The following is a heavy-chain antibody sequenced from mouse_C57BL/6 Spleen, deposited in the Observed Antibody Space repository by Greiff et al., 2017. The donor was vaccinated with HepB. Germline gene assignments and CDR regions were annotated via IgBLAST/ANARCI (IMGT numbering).Heavy chain of an antibody. J-gene: IGHJ1*03. D-gene: IGHD2-4*01. CDR1: GFTFSSYA. Sequence: EVKLVESGEGLVKPGGSLKLSCAASGFTFSSYAMSWVRQTPEKRLEWVAYISSGGDYIYYADTVKGRFTISRDNARNTLYLQMSSLKSEDTAMYYCTRDRDYGWYFDVWGTGTTVTVSS. CDR2: ISSGGDYI. CDR3: TRDRDYGWYFDV. V-gene: IGHV5-9-1*02.